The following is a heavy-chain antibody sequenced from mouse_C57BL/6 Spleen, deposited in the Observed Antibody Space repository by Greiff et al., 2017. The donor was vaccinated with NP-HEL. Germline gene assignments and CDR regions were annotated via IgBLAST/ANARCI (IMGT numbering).Heavy chain of an antibody. V-gene: IGHV5-17*01. D-gene: IGHD1-1*01. CDR2: ISSGSSTI. CDR1: GFTFSDYG. CDR3: ARRYYGSSQGFAY. J-gene: IGHJ3*01. Sequence: EVQGVESGGGLVKPGGSLKLSCAASGFTFSDYGMHWVRQAPEKGLEWVAYISSGSSTIYYADTVKGRFTISRDNAKNTLFLQMTSLRSEDTAMYYCARRYYGSSQGFAYWGQGTLVTVSA.